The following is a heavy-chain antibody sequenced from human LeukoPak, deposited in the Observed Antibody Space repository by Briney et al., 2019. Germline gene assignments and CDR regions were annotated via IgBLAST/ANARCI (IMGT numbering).Heavy chain of an antibody. CDR1: GYTFTSYD. CDR3: ARGYYGSGSYYDDY. V-gene: IGHV1-8*01. Sequence: ASVKVSCKASGYTFTSYDINWVRQATGQGLEWMGWMNPNSGNTGYAQKFQGRVTMTRNTSISTAYMELSSLRSGDTAVYYCARGYYGSGSYYDDYWGQGTLVTVSS. CDR2: MNPNSGNT. D-gene: IGHD3-10*01. J-gene: IGHJ4*02.